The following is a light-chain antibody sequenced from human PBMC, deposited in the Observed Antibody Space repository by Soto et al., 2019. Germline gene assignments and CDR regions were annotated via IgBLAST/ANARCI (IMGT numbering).Light chain of an antibody. CDR1: SSDVGGYNF. CDR3: SSYAGSNNLV. Sequence: QSALTQPPSASGSPGQSVTISCTGTSSDVGGYNFVSWYQQYPGKAPKLMIYEVSERPSGVPDRFSGSKSGNTASLTVSGLQAEDGADYYCSSYAGSNNLVFGTGTKLTVL. J-gene: IGLJ1*01. V-gene: IGLV2-8*01. CDR2: EVS.